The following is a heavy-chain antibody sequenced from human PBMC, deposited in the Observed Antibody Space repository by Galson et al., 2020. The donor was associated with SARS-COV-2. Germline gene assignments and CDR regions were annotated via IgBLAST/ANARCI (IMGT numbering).Heavy chain of an antibody. D-gene: IGHD4-4*01. CDR3: ARTTLYYYFYGMDV. V-gene: IGHV4-4*07. J-gene: IGHJ6*02. CDR2: IYTSVNT. CDR1: GGSISSYY. Sequence: ASETLSLTCTVSGGSISSYYWSWIRQPAGKGLEWIGLIYTSVNTNYNPSLKSRVTMSVDTSKNQFSLRLSSVTAADTAVYYCARTTLYYYFYGMDVWGQGTTVTVSS.